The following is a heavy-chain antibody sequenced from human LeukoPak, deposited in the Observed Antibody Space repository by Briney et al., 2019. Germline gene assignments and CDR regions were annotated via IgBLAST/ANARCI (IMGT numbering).Heavy chain of an antibody. CDR3: AKTTLVRGVRFDY. V-gene: IGHV3-23*01. CDR2: ISGSGGSS. J-gene: IGHJ4*02. Sequence: PGGSLRLSCAASGFTFSSYAMSWVRQAPGKGLEWVSAISGSGGSSYYADSVKGRFTISRDNSKNTLYLQMNSLRAEDTAVNYCAKTTLVRGVRFDYWGQGTLVTVSS. D-gene: IGHD3-10*01. CDR1: GFTFSSYA.